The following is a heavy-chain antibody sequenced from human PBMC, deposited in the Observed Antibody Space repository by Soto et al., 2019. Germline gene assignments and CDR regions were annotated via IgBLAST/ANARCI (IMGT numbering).Heavy chain of an antibody. J-gene: IGHJ4*02. CDR2: IIPMLGTA. V-gene: IGHV1-69*12. CDR3: ASGIQLWLRRINNGYSG. D-gene: IGHD5-18*01. Sequence: QVQLVQSGAEVKKPESSVKVSCTAPGGTFSTYAISWVRQAPGQGLEWMGGIIPMLGTANYAQRFQDRVTITADESSNTVYMELSSMRSADTAVYFCASGIQLWLRRINNGYSGWGQGTLVTVSS. CDR1: GGTFSTYA.